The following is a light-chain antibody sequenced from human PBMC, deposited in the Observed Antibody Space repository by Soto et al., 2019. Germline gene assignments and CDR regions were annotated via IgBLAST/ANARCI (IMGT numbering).Light chain of an antibody. Sequence: EIVMTQSPSTLSLSPGERSTLSRRASQSVSSNLAWYQHKPGQAPRLLISDASTRATGIPARFSGSGSGTEFTLTITSLQSEDFAVYYCQQYNNWPRTFGQGTKVDI. CDR3: QQYNNWPRT. V-gene: IGKV3-15*01. J-gene: IGKJ1*01. CDR1: QSVSSN. CDR2: DAS.